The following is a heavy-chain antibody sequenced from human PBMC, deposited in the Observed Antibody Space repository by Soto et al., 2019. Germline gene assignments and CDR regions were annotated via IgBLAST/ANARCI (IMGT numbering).Heavy chain of an antibody. CDR2: IYYRGST. Sequence: SETLSLTCTVSGGSISSYYWSWIRQPPGKGLEWIGYIYYRGSTNYNPSLKSRVTISVDTSKNQFSLKLSSVTAADTAVYYCARHSFGIHAPGPSYYFDYWGKGTLVTVSS. J-gene: IGHJ4*02. V-gene: IGHV4-59*08. D-gene: IGHD1-1*01. CDR3: ARHSFGIHAPGPSYYFDY. CDR1: GGSISSYY.